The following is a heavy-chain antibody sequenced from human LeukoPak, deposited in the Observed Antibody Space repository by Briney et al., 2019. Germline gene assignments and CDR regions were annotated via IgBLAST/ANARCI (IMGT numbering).Heavy chain of an antibody. J-gene: IGHJ4*02. CDR1: GGSISSYY. D-gene: IGHD5/OR15-5a*01. V-gene: IGHV4-59*01. Sequence: PSETLSLTCTVSGGSISSYYWSWIRQPPGKRLEWIGYIYYSGSTNYNPSLQSRVTISVDTSKNQFSLKLSSVTDADTAVYYCARNSDSVHGPFNYWGQGTLVTVSS. CDR3: ARNSDSVHGPFNY. CDR2: IYYSGST.